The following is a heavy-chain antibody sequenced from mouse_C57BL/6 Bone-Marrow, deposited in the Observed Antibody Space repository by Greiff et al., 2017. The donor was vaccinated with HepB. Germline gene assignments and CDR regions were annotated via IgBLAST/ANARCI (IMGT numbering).Heavy chain of an antibody. J-gene: IGHJ1*03. D-gene: IGHD1-1*01. V-gene: IGHV3-8*01. CDR1: GYSITSDY. Sequence: EVKLQESGPGLAKPSQTLSLTCSVTGYSITSDYWNWIRKFPGNKLEYMGYISYSGSTYYNPSLKSRISITRATSKNQYYLQLNSVTTEDTATYYCARGSGSSHWYFDVWGTGTTVTVSS. CDR3: ARGSGSSHWYFDV. CDR2: ISYSGST.